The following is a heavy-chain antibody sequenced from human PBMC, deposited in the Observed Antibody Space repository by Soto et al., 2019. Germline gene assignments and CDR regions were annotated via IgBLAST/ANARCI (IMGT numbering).Heavy chain of an antibody. D-gene: IGHD5-18*01. CDR1: GFTFGTYA. J-gene: IGHJ5*02. CDR3: AKDRSVDTRDWFDP. Sequence: LRLSCAASGFTFGTYAMNWVRQAPGKGLEWVSGITGSGGSTYYADSVKGRFTISRDNSKNTLYLQMNSLRGDDTAVYYCAKDRSVDTRDWFDPWGQGTLVTVSS. CDR2: ITGSGGST. V-gene: IGHV3-23*01.